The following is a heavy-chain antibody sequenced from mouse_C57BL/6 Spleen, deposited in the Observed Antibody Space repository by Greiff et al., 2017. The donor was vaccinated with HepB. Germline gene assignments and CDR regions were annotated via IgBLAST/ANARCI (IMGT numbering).Heavy chain of an antibody. CDR3: ARSDWDDYAMDY. V-gene: IGHV1-80*01. CDR2: IYPGDGDT. Sequence: VMLVESGAELVKPGASVKISCKASGYAFSSYWMYWVKQRPGKGLEWIGQIYPGDGDTNYNGKFKGKATLTADKSSSTAYVQLSSLTSEDSAVYFCARSDWDDYAMDYWGQGTSVTVSS. J-gene: IGHJ4*01. CDR1: GYAFSSYW. D-gene: IGHD4-1*01.